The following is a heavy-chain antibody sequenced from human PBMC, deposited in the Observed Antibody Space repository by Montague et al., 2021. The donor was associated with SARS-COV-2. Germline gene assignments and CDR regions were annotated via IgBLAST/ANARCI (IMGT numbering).Heavy chain of an antibody. CDR2: IYFSGDT. V-gene: IGHV4-61*02. Sequence: TLSLTCTVSGDSISSGNCYLIWIRQPAGKGLEWIGRIYFSGDTNYNPSLMRRVTISVDTSKNQFSLKLSSVTAADTAVYYCARDPRGHFDSWGQGTLVTVSS. CDR1: GDSISSGNCY. J-gene: IGHJ4*02. D-gene: IGHD3/OR15-3a*01. CDR3: ARDPRGHFDS.